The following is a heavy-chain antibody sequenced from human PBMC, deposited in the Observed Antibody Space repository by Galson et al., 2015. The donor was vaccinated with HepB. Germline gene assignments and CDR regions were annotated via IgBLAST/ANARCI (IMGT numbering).Heavy chain of an antibody. J-gene: IGHJ4*02. CDR1: GFTFSRHA. CDR2: ISSDINTK. D-gene: IGHD3-10*01. V-gene: IGHV3-30*04. CDR3: ASDLDGSGSFYNMLAY. Sequence: SLRLSCAASGFTFSRHAFHWVRQAPGKGLQWLSLISSDINTKNYADSVKGRFSVSRDNSRDTVYLQMNGLGPEDRAVYFCASDLDGSGSFYNMLAYWGQGSMVTVSS.